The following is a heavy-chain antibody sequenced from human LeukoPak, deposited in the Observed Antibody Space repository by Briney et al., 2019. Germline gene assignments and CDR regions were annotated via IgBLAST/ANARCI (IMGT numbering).Heavy chain of an antibody. J-gene: IGHJ4*02. Sequence: SPTLSLTFVISGDSVSINIATWNWLRQSPSRGLEWLGRTYYRAQWYYHYAVAGRSRITINPDTSKNQFSLQLSSVTPEDTAVYFCARERSSWYYLDYWGQGMLVTVSS. V-gene: IGHV6-1*01. D-gene: IGHD6-13*01. CDR1: GDSVSINIAT. CDR2: TYYRAQWYY. CDR3: ARERSSWYYLDY.